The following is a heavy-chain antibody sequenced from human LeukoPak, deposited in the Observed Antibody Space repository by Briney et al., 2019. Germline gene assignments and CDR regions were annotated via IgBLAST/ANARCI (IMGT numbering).Heavy chain of an antibody. CDR3: ARHLYSSGWQYAFYI. J-gene: IGHJ3*02. D-gene: IGHD6-19*01. CDR2: IYYTGST. V-gene: IGHV4-39*01. CDR1: GGSISSSSYY. Sequence: SATLSLTCTVSGGSISSSSYYWGWIRQPPGKGLEWIGSIYYTGSTYYNPSLKSPVTISVDTSKNQFSLKLSSVTPADTAVYYCARHLYSSGWQYAFYIWGQGTMVTVSS.